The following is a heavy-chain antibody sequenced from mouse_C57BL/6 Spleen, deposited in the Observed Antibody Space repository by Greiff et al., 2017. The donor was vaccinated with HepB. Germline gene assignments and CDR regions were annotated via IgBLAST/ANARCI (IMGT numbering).Heavy chain of an antibody. J-gene: IGHJ4*01. CDR2: INPSSGYT. D-gene: IGHD1-1*01. CDR1: GYTFTSYW. CDR3: ARWMIATVVATGDYAMDY. Sequence: QVQLQQSGAELAKPGASVKLSCKASGYTFTSYWMHWVKQRPGQGLEWIGYINPSSGYTKYNQKFKDKATLTADKSSSTAYMQLSSLTYEDSAVYYCARWMIATVVATGDYAMDYWGQGTSVTVSS. V-gene: IGHV1-7*01.